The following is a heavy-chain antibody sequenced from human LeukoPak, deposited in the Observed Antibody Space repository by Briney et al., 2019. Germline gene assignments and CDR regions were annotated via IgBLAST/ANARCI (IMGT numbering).Heavy chain of an antibody. J-gene: IGHJ4*02. Sequence: SVKVSCKASGGTFSSYAISWVRQAPGQGLEWMGGIIPIFGTANYAQKFQGRVTITTDESTSTAYMELSSLRSEDTAVYYCATEDPRSPSFDYWGQGTLVTVSS. CDR3: ATEDPRSPSFDY. CDR2: IIPIFGTA. V-gene: IGHV1-69*05. CDR1: GGTFSSYA.